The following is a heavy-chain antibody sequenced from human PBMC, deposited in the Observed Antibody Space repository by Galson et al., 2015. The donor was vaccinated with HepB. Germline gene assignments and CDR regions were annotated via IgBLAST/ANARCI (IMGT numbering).Heavy chain of an antibody. Sequence: SVKVSCKASGYTFTSYAMHWVRQAPGQRLEWMGWINAGNGNTKYSQKFQGRVTITRDTSASTAYMELSSLRSEDTAVYYCARDLGITMIVVVIKGLDYWGQGTLVTVSS. J-gene: IGHJ4*02. V-gene: IGHV1-3*01. CDR1: GYTFTSYA. CDR2: INAGNGNT. D-gene: IGHD3-22*01. CDR3: ARDLGITMIVVVIKGLDY.